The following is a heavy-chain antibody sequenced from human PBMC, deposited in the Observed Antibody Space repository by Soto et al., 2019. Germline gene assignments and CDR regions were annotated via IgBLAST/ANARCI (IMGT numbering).Heavy chain of an antibody. CDR2: INHSGST. CDR3: ARTRPGYYYYGMDV. CDR1: GGSFSGYY. Sequence: QVQLQQWDAGLLKPSETLSLTCAVYGGSFSGYYWSWIRQPPGKGLEWIGEINHSGSTNYNPSLKSRVTISVDTSKNQFSLKLSSVTAADTAVYYCARTRPGYYYYGMDVWGQGTTVTVSS. V-gene: IGHV4-34*01. J-gene: IGHJ6*02.